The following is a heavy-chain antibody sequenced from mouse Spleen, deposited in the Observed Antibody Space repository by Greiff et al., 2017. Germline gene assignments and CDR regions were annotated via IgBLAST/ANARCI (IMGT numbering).Heavy chain of an antibody. D-gene: IGHD1-2*01. Sequence: QVQLQQPGAELVKPGASVKLSCKASGYTFTSYWMHWVKQRPGQGLEWIGMIHPNSGSTNYNEKFKSKATLTVDKSSSTAYMQLSSLTSEDSAVYYCARDFTTASVCFAYWGQGTLVTVSA. CDR2: IHPNSGST. CDR3: ARDFTTASVCFAY. V-gene: IGHV1-64*01. CDR1: GYTFTSYW. J-gene: IGHJ3*01.